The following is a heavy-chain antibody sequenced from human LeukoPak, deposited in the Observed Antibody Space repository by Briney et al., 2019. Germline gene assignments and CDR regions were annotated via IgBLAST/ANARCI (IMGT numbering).Heavy chain of an antibody. V-gene: IGHV1-24*01. CDR3: AILYSGSYYFDY. CDR2: FDPEDGET. Sequence: ASVKVSCKASGYTFTGYYMHWVRQAPGKGLEWMGGFDPEDGETIYAQKFQGRVTMTEDTSTDTAYMELSSLRSEDTAVYYCAILYSGSYYFDYWGQGTLVTVSS. J-gene: IGHJ4*02. CDR1: GYTFTGYY. D-gene: IGHD1-26*01.